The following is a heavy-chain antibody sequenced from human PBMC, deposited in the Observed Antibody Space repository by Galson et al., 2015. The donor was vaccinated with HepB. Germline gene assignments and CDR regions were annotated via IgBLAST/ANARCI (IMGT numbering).Heavy chain of an antibody. CDR2: TNLSDGFT. J-gene: IGHJ2*01. CDR3: AKSGPGGWYFDL. V-gene: IGHV1-46*03. D-gene: IGHD3-10*01. CDR1: GYTFTSYY. Sequence: SVKVSCKASGYTFTSYYMHWVRQAPGQGLEWMGVTNLSDGFTSYSQKFQGRVTMTRDTSTSTVYMELTSLRSEDTAVYYCAKSGPGGWYFDLWGRGTLVTVSS.